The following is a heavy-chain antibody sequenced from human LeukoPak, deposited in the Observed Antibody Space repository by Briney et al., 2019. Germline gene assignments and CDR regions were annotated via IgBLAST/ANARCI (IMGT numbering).Heavy chain of an antibody. D-gene: IGHD3-16*01. CDR2: ISSSSAP. Sequence: GGSLTLSCAASGFSFSTYGFNWVRQAPGKGLEWVSCISSSSAPYYADSVKGRFTISRDNAKNSLYLQMSSLRAEDTAVYYCARDWAARYFDYWGQGILVTISS. CDR1: GFSFSTYG. CDR3: ARDWAARYFDY. V-gene: IGHV3-48*04. J-gene: IGHJ4*02.